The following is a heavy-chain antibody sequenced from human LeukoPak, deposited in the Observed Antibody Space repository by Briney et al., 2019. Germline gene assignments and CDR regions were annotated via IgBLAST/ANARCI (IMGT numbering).Heavy chain of an antibody. D-gene: IGHD6-19*01. J-gene: IGHJ3*02. V-gene: IGHV3-30*02. CDR1: GFTFSSHG. CDR2: IVRGGSNK. CDR3: ASGIAVADAFDI. Sequence: GGSLRLSCAASGFTFSSHGMHWVRQAPGKGLEWVAFIVRGGSNKYYEDSVKGRFTMSRDNAKNSLYLQMNSLRAEDTAVYYCASGIAVADAFDIWGQGTMVTVSS.